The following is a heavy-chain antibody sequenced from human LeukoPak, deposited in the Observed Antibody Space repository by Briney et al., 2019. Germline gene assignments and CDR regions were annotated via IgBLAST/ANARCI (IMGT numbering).Heavy chain of an antibody. CDR2: IYYSGST. CDR1: GDSISSSSFY. D-gene: IGHD6-19*01. Sequence: PSETLSLTCTVSGDSISSSSFYWGWIRQPPGKGLEWIGSIYYSGSTYYDPSLKSRVTISVDTSKNQFSLKLSSVTAADTAVYHCARVRVAGPGFYFDYWGQGTLVTVSS. CDR3: ARVRVAGPGFYFDY. V-gene: IGHV4-39*07. J-gene: IGHJ4*02.